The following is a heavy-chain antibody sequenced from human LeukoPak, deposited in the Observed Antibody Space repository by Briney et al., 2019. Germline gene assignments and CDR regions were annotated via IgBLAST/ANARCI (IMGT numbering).Heavy chain of an antibody. D-gene: IGHD1-26*01. CDR3: ARVSGDGESSYRALDI. V-gene: IGHV3-7*01. Sequence: PGGSLRLSCAASGFTFSSKWMSWVRQAPGKGLEWVGNIQPDGSEGYPVDSVKGRFTISRDNAKNSLYLQMNSLRVEDTAVYYCARVSGDGESSYRALDIWGQGTMVTVSS. J-gene: IGHJ3*02. CDR1: GFTFSSKW. CDR2: IQPDGSEG.